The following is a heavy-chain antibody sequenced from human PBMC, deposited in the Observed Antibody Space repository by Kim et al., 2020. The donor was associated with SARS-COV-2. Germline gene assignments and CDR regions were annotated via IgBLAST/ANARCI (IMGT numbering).Heavy chain of an antibody. CDR1: GFTFSSYS. Sequence: GGSLRLSCAASGFTFSSYSMNWVRQAPGKGLEWVSYISSSSSTIYYADSVKGRFTISRDNAKNSLYLQMNSLRDEDTAVYYCARVRSLRGGDSLMGYWGQGTLVTVSS. CDR2: ISSSSSTI. CDR3: ARVRSLRGGDSLMGY. J-gene: IGHJ4*02. V-gene: IGHV3-48*02. D-gene: IGHD2-21*01.